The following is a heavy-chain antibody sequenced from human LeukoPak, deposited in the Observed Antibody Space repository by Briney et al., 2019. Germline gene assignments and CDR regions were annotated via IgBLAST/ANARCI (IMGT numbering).Heavy chain of an antibody. CDR1: GGSISSYY. V-gene: IGHV4-59*01. CDR2: IYYSGST. Sequence: SETLSLTRTVSGGSISSYYWSWIRQPPGKGLEWIGYIYYSGSTNYNPSLKSRVTISVDTSKNQFSLKLSSVTAADTAVYYCARAGGLWFGESDYWGQGTLVTVSS. J-gene: IGHJ4*02. CDR3: ARAGGLWFGESDY. D-gene: IGHD3-10*01.